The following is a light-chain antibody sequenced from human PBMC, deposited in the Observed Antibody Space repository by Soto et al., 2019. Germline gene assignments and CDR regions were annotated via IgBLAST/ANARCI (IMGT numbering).Light chain of an antibody. Sequence: QSALSQPASVSGSPGQSITISCTGTDTDVGGYNYVSWYQHHPGKAPRLMIYEVSSRPSGVSNRFSGSKSGNTASLTISGLQAEDEADYYCSSYTSTRTYVFGTGTKLTVL. V-gene: IGLV2-14*01. CDR1: DTDVGGYNY. CDR3: SSYTSTRTYV. J-gene: IGLJ1*01. CDR2: EVS.